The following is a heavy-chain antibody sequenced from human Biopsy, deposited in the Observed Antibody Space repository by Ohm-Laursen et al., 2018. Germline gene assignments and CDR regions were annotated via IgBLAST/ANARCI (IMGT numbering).Heavy chain of an antibody. D-gene: IGHD2-2*02. CDR2: ISGSGGNT. J-gene: IGHJ4*02. Sequence: GSLRLSCAAPGFTFSDYAMNWVRQAPGKGLEWVSTISGSGGNTYYADSVRGQFTVSRDGSKSTLYLQMSSLSAEDTAFYYCAKGGYCTTSSCYMDLDYWGQGTLVTVSS. CDR1: GFTFSDYA. CDR3: AKGGYCTTSSCYMDLDY. V-gene: IGHV3-23*01.